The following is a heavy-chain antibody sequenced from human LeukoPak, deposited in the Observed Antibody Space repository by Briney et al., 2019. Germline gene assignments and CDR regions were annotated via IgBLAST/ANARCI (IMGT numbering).Heavy chain of an antibody. CDR3: ARDLGVYSGSCSTWFDP. D-gene: IGHD1-26*01. CDR2: ISSSGRTI. J-gene: IGHJ5*02. V-gene: IGHV3-11*01. Sequence: GGSLRLSCAASGFTFSDYYMSWIRQAPGKGLEWVSYISSSGRTIYYADSVKGRFTISRDNAKNSLYLQMNSLRAADTAVYYCARDLGVYSGSCSTWFDPWGQGTLVTVSS. CDR1: GFTFSDYY.